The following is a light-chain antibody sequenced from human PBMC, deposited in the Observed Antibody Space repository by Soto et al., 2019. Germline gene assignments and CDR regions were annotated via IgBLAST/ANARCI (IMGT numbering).Light chain of an antibody. V-gene: IGLV2-14*01. Sequence: QSVLTQPASVSGSPGQSITISCNGTSSDVGGYIYVSWYQQHPGKAPKLIIYEVTNRPSGVSDRFPGSKSGNTASLTISGLQAEDEGDYYCTSYTTSNTLYVFGTGTKVTVL. J-gene: IGLJ1*01. CDR1: SSDVGGYIY. CDR3: TSYTTSNTLYV. CDR2: EVT.